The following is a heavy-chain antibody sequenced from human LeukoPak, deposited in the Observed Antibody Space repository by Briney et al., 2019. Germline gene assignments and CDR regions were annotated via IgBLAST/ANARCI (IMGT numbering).Heavy chain of an antibody. Sequence: GESLKISCKGSGYSFTGYWIGWVRQMPGKGLEWMGIIYPDDSDTRYSPSFQGQVTISADKSISTAYLQWSILKASDTAMYYCARSTGSRNYYYYYGMDVWGKGTTVTVSS. CDR2: IYPDDSDT. CDR3: ARSTGSRNYYYYYGMDV. V-gene: IGHV5-51*01. J-gene: IGHJ6*04. D-gene: IGHD3-9*01. CDR1: GYSFTGYW.